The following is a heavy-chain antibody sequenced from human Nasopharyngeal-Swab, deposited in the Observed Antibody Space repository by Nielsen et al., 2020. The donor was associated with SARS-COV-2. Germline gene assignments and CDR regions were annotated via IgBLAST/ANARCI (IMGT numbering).Heavy chain of an antibody. Sequence: GSLKISCAASGFPFSSYAMHWVRQAPGKGLEWVALISYGGSNKYYADSVKGRFTISRDNSKNTLYLQMNSLRAEDTAVYYCAKDDSVHYGDLDLDYWGQGTLVTVSS. D-gene: IGHD4-17*01. CDR2: ISYGGSNK. CDR3: AKDDSVHYGDLDLDY. V-gene: IGHV3-30-3*01. CDR1: GFPFSSYA. J-gene: IGHJ4*02.